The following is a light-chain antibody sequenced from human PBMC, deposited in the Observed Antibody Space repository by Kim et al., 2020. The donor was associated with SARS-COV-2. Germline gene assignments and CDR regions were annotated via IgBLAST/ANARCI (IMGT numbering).Light chain of an antibody. V-gene: IGKV1-33*01. CDR1: QDNKNY. J-gene: IGKJ2*01. CDR2: DAS. CDR3: QQYDNLPYT. Sequence: STSIGDRVNITCQASQDNKNYLNWYQQKPGKAPKLLIYDASNLETGVPSRFTGSGAGTDFTFTISSLQAEDFATYYCQQYDNLPYTFGQGTKLEI.